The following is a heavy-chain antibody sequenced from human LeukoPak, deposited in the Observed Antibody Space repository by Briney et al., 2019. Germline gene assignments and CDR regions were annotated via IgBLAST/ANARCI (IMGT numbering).Heavy chain of an antibody. J-gene: IGHJ4*02. CDR2: VLYDGSMK. CDR1: GFPFSSYS. V-gene: IGHV3-30*04. CDR3: ARSERAMVTQFDY. Sequence: GGSLRLSCAASGFPFSSYSMHWVRQAPGKGLEWVAVVLYDGSMKYYADSVKGRFTISRDNSKNTLYLQMNSLRAEDTAVYYCARSERAMVTQFDYWGQGTLVTVSS. D-gene: IGHD5-18*01.